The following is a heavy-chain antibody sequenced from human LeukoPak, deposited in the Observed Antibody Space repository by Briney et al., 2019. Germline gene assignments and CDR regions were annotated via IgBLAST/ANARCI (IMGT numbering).Heavy chain of an antibody. CDR2: MNYNSGNT. CDR3: AKGGFGSSWRNYFDY. V-gene: IGHV1-8*01. D-gene: IGHD6-13*01. J-gene: IGHJ4*02. CDR1: GYTFNSSY. Sequence: ASVKVSCKASGYTFNSSYMHWVRQATGQGLEWMGWMNYNSGNTGYAQKFQGRVIMTRNISISTAYMELSSLRSEDSAVYYCAKGGFGSSWRNYFDYWGQGTLVTVSS.